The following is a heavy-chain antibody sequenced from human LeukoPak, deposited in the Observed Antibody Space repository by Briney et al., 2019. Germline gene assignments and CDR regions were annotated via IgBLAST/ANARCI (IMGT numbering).Heavy chain of an antibody. CDR1: GVSINTCCYY. D-gene: IGHD5-18*01. J-gene: IGHJ4*02. CDR3: ARGRSYGFDYDS. V-gene: IGHV4-61*01. CDR2: KYYSGST. Sequence: SETLSLTCDVSGVSINTCCYYWTWIRQPPGKGLEWIGYKYYSGSTRYNSSLRSRLTISLDTSKNQFSLRLTSVTAADTAVYYCARGRSYGFDYDSWGPGTLVIVSS.